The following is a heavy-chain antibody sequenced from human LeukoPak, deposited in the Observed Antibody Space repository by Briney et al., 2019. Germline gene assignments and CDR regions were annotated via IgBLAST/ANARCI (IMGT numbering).Heavy chain of an antibody. J-gene: IGHJ4*02. CDR3: ARGGGYDYVWGSYRYYFDY. CDR2: ISSSGSTI. CDR1: GFTFSSYE. V-gene: IGHV3-48*03. D-gene: IGHD3-16*02. Sequence: GGSLRLSCAASGFTFSSYEMNWVRQAPGKGLEWVSYISSSGSTIYYADSVKGRFTISRDNAKNSLYLQMNSLRAEDTALYYCARGGGYDYVWGSYRYYFDYWGQGTLVTVSS.